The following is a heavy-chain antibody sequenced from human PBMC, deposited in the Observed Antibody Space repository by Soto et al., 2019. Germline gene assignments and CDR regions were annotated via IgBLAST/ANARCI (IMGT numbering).Heavy chain of an antibody. CDR3: AEGVVINFGWYFDL. J-gene: IGHJ2*01. Sequence: EVQLLESGGGLVQPGGSLSLSCAASGFTFSSYAMSWVRQAPGKGLEWVSAISGSGGSTYYADSVKGRFTISRDNSKNMLYLQMNSLRAEDTAVYYCAEGVVINFGWYFDLWGRGTLVTVSS. CDR2: ISGSGGST. D-gene: IGHD3-3*01. CDR1: GFTFSSYA. V-gene: IGHV3-23*01.